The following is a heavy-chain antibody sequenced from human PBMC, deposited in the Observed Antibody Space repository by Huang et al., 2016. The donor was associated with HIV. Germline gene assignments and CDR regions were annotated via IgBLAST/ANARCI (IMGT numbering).Heavy chain of an antibody. CDR1: GGTFSKYA. Sequence: QVQLVQSGAEVKTPGSSVKVSCKASGGTFSKYAISWVRQATGQGLAWMGGIIPMCGTPNYARKCQGRVTITADDSTSTTYVEVSSLRSEDTALYYCARGQLGSYGDYDVLYWGQGTLVTVSS. CDR3: ARGQLGSYGDYDVLY. V-gene: IGHV1-69*13. J-gene: IGHJ4*02. D-gene: IGHD4-17*01. CDR2: IIPMCGTP.